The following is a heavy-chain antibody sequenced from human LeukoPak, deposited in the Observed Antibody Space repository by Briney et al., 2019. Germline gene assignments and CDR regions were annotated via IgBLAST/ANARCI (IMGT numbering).Heavy chain of an antibody. V-gene: IGHV3-53*01. J-gene: IGHJ3*02. CDR1: GFTVSSNY. CDR2: IYSGGST. CDR3: ATSDGGI. Sequence: GGSLRLSCAASGFTVSSNYMSWVRQAPGKGLEWVSIIYSGGSTFYADSVKGRFTISRDNSKNTLYLQMNSLRVEDTAVYYCATSDGGIWGQGIMVTVSS. D-gene: IGHD3-10*01.